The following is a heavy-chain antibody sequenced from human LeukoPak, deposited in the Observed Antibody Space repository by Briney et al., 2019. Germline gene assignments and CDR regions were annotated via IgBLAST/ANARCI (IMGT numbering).Heavy chain of an antibody. CDR2: ISSSSSYI. D-gene: IGHD2-21*02. J-gene: IGHJ3*02. CDR1: GFTFSSYS. CDR3: ARDSYCGGDCYSPSAFDT. V-gene: IGHV3-21*01. Sequence: PGTSLRLSCAASGFTFSSYSMNWVRQAPGKGLEWVSSISSSSSYIYYADSVKGRFTISRDNAKNSLYLQMNSLRAEDTAVYYCARDSYCGGDCYSPSAFDTWGQGTMVTVSS.